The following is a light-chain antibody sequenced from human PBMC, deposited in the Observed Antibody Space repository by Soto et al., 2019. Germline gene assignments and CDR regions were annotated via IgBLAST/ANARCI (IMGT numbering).Light chain of an antibody. J-gene: IGLJ1*01. CDR2: EVS. CDR1: SSDVGGYNY. V-gene: IGLV2-14*01. CDR3: RSYTSSSTYV. Sequence: QCALTQPASVSGSPGQSITISCTRTSSDVGGYNYVSWYQQHPGKAPKLMIYEVSNRPSGVSNRFSGSKSGNTASLTISGLQAEDEADYYCRSYTSSSTYVFGTGTKVTVL.